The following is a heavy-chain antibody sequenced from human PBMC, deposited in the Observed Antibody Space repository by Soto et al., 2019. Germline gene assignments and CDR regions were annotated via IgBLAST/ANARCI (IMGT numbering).Heavy chain of an antibody. CDR1: GFTFSSYA. J-gene: IGHJ3*02. D-gene: IGHD4-17*01. CDR2: ISGSGGST. Sequence: GGSLRLSCAASGFTFSSYAMSWVRQAPGKGLEWVSAISGSGGSTYYADSVKGRFTISRDNSKNTLYLQMNSLRAEDAAVYYCAKDRSLTPLRGYAFDIWGQGTMVTVSS. V-gene: IGHV3-23*01. CDR3: AKDRSLTPLRGYAFDI.